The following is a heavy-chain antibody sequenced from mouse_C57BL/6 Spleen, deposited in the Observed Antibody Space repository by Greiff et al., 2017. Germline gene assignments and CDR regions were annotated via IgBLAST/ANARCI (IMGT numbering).Heavy chain of an antibody. CDR1: GYAFSSSW. D-gene: IGHD2-1*01. J-gene: IGHJ2*01. Sequence: QVQLQQSGPELVKPGASVKISCKASGYAFSSSWMNWVKQRPGKGLAWIGRNYPGDGDTNYNGKFKGKATLTADKSSSTAYMQLSSLTSDDSAVYFCARDGNYVDFDYWGQGTTLTVSS. V-gene: IGHV1-82*01. CDR3: ARDGNYVDFDY. CDR2: NYPGDGDT.